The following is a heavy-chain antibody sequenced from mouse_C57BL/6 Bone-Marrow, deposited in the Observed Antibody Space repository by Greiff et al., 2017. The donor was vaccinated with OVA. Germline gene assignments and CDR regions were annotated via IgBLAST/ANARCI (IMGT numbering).Heavy chain of an antibody. Sequence: VQLQQSVAELVRPGASVKLSCTASGFNIKNTYMHWVKQRPEQGLEWIGRIDPANDNTKYAPKFQGKATMTADPSSNTAYLQLSSLSSEDTAVYCCARGNFGSSFYAMDYWGQGTSVTVSS. CDR3: ARGNFGSSFYAMDY. D-gene: IGHD1-1*01. V-gene: IGHV14-3*01. CDR1: GFNIKNTY. J-gene: IGHJ4*01. CDR2: IDPANDNT.